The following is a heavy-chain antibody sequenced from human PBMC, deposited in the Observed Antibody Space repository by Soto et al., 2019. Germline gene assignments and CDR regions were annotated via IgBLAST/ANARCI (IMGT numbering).Heavy chain of an antibody. V-gene: IGHV3-49*03. CDR3: TRSYCSSTSCYGAFDI. CDR1: GFTFGDYA. J-gene: IGHJ3*02. CDR2: IRSKAYGGTT. Sequence: GGSLRLSCTASGFTFGDYAMSWFRQAPGKGLEWVGFIRSKAYGGTTEYAASVKGRLTISRDDSKSIAYLQMNSLKTEDTAVYYCTRSYCSSTSCYGAFDIWGQGTMVTVSS. D-gene: IGHD2-2*01.